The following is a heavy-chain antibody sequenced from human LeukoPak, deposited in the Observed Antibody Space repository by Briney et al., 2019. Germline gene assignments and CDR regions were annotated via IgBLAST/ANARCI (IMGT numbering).Heavy chain of an antibody. D-gene: IGHD3-22*01. V-gene: IGHV3-33*01. J-gene: IGHJ5*02. Sequence: GTSLRLSCAASGLTFRNYAMHWVRQAPGGRLEWVAVIWFDGTEKYYAASVMGRFTISRDSSDSTLYLQMNGLRTEDTAVYYCARVNGPNSGYYYTLDLWGQGTPVTVSS. CDR3: ARVNGPNSGYYYTLDL. CDR1: GLTFRNYA. CDR2: IWFDGTEK.